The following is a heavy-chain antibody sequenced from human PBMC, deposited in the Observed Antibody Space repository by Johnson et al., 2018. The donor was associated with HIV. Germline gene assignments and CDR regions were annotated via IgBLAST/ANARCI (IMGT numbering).Heavy chain of an antibody. D-gene: IGHD2-8*01. J-gene: IGHJ3*02. CDR3: AKGPTYRPGVFDI. CDR1: GFTVSSNY. CDR2: IYSGGST. V-gene: IGHV3-66*02. Sequence: VQLVESGGGVVQPGGSLRLSCAASGFTVSSNYMSWVRQAPGKGLEWVSVIYSGGSTYYADSVKGRFTISRDNSKNTLYLQMNSLRAEDTAVYYCAKGPTYRPGVFDIWGQGTMVTVSS.